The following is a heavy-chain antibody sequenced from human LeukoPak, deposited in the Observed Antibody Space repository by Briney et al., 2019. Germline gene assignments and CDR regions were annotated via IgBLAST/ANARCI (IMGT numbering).Heavy chain of an antibody. CDR2: IYPGDSDT. J-gene: IGHJ4*02. CDR1: GYSFTSYW. CDR3: ARQVDCSSTSCYASSPFYYFDY. Sequence: GESLKISCKRSGYSFTSYWIGWVRQMPGKGLEWMGTIYPGDSDTRYSPSFQGQVTISADKSISTAYLQWSSLKASDTAMYYCARQVDCSSTSCYASSPFYYFDYWGQGTLVTVSS. V-gene: IGHV5-51*01. D-gene: IGHD2-2*01.